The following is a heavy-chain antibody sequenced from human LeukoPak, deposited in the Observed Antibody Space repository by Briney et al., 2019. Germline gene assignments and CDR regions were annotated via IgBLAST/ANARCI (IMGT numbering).Heavy chain of an antibody. CDR3: ARYQGYCSGGSCYHYFDY. CDR2: IYYSGST. Sequence: PSETLSLTCTVSGGSISSSSYYWGWIRQPPGKGLEWIGSIYYSGSTNYNPSLKSRVTISVDTSKNQFSLKLSSVTAADTAVYYCARYQGYCSGGSCYHYFDYWGQGTLVTVSS. CDR1: GGSISSSSYY. V-gene: IGHV4-39*01. J-gene: IGHJ4*02. D-gene: IGHD2-15*01.